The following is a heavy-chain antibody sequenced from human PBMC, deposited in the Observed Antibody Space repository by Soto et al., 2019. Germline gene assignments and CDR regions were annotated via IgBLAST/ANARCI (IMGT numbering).Heavy chain of an antibody. CDR1: GGSISSGDYY. Sequence: QVQLQESGPGLVKPSQTLSLTCTVSGGSISSGDYYWSWIRQPPGKGLEWIGYIYYSGSTYYNPSLKSRVTISVDTPKNQFSLKLSSVTAADTAVYYCAREVLGYCSGGSCYPRAYYYYGMDVWGQGTTVTVSS. CDR3: AREVLGYCSGGSCYPRAYYYYGMDV. J-gene: IGHJ6*02. D-gene: IGHD2-15*01. V-gene: IGHV4-30-4*01. CDR2: IYYSGST.